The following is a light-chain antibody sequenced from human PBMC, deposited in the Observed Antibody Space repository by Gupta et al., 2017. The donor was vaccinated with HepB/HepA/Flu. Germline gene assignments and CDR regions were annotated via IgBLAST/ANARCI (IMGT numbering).Light chain of an antibody. Sequence: QSALTQPASASGSPGQSITISCTGTSSDVGSYNRVSWYQQHPGKAPKLIIYDVIKRPSGVSNRFSGSKSGNTASLTISGFQAEDEADYYCCSHAGTFYVFGTGTKVTV. CDR3: CSHAGTFYV. V-gene: IGLV2-23*02. J-gene: IGLJ1*01. CDR2: DVI. CDR1: SSDVGSYNR.